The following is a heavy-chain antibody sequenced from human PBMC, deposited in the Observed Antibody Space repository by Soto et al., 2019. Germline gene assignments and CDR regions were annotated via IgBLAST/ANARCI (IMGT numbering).Heavy chain of an antibody. CDR3: ARGDTPMITGMDSFDI. Sequence: GGSLRLSCAASGFTFSRYWMNWVRQAPGKGLEWVANIKQDGTEKNYVDSVKGRFTISRDNARNSLYLQMDSLRAEDTAVYFCARGDTPMITGMDSFDIWGQGTMVTVSS. CDR2: IKQDGTEK. J-gene: IGHJ3*02. D-gene: IGHD5-18*01. V-gene: IGHV3-7*01. CDR1: GFTFSRYW.